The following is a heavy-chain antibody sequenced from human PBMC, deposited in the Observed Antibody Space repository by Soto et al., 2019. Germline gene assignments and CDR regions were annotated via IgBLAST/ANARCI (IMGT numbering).Heavy chain of an antibody. CDR2: INHSGST. Sequence: QVQLQQWGAGLLKPSETLSLTCAVYGGSFSGYYWSWIRQPPGKGLEWIGEINHSGSTNYNPSLKSRVTISVDTSKNQFSLKLSSATAADTAVYYCARGLAARAYYYYYGMDVWGQGTTVTVSS. D-gene: IGHD6-6*01. CDR1: GGSFSGYY. J-gene: IGHJ6*02. V-gene: IGHV4-34*01. CDR3: ARGLAARAYYYYYGMDV.